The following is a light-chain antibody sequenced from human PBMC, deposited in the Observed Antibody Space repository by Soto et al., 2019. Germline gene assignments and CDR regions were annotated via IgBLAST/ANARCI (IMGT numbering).Light chain of an antibody. Sequence: ETLMTQSPATLSVSPGERVTLSCRASEGVGSSLAWYQQKPGQAPRVLIYGASTTAPGIPARFSGSGSGTELTLTISSLQSEDSAVYHCQQYNDWPRTFGQGTKVDIK. V-gene: IGKV3-15*01. CDR2: GAS. J-gene: IGKJ1*01. CDR1: EGVGSS. CDR3: QQYNDWPRT.